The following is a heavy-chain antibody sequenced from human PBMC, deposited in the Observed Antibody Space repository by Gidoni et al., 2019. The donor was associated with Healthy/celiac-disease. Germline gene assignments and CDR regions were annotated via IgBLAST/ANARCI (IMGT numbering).Heavy chain of an antibody. V-gene: IGHV4-31*03. J-gene: IGHJ4*02. CDR2: IYYSGRT. CDR3: ARDEEYYYGSGSPTGVLGY. Sequence: QVQLQESGPGLVKPSQTLSLTCTVSGCSISSGGSYWSWFRQHPGKGLEWIGYIYYSGRTYYNPSLKRRVTISVDTSKNQFSLKLSSVTAADTAVYYCARDEEYYYGSGSPTGVLGYWGQGTLVTVSS. CDR1: GCSISSGGSY. D-gene: IGHD3-10*01.